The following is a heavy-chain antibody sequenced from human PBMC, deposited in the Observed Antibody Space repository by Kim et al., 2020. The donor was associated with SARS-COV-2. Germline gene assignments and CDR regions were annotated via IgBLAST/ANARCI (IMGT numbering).Heavy chain of an antibody. J-gene: IGHJ4*02. V-gene: IGHV4-39*01. Sequence: SETLSLTCTVSGGSISSSSYYWGWIRQPPGKGLEWIGSIYHSGSTYYNPSLKSRVTISVDTSNNQFSLKLSSVTAADTAVYYCARLYGSWMMMITFGGVMGHFDYWGQGTLVTVSS. CDR1: GGSISSSSYY. CDR3: ARLYGSWMMMITFGGVMGHFDY. CDR2: IYHSGST. D-gene: IGHD3-16*01.